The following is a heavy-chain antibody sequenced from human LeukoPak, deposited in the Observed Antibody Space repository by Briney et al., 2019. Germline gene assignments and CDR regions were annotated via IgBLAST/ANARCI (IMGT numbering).Heavy chain of an antibody. CDR2: INHSGST. J-gene: IGHJ4*02. Sequence: PSETLSLTCAVSGGSISSGGYSWSWIRQPPGKGLEWIGEINHSGSTNYNPSLKSRVTISVDTSKNQFSLKLSSVTAADTAVYYCARSSYYDFWSGYYPRNFDYWGQGTLVTVSS. CDR1: GGSISSGGYS. D-gene: IGHD3-3*01. V-gene: IGHV4-34*01. CDR3: ARSSYYDFWSGYYPRNFDY.